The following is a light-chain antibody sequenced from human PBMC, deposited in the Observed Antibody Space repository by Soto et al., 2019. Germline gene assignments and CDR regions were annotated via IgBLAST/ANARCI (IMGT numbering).Light chain of an antibody. CDR3: QQYDNLPFT. V-gene: IGKV1-33*01. CDR2: DAS. CDR1: QDISNY. J-gene: IGKJ4*01. Sequence: DIQMTQSPSSLSASVGDRVTITCQASQDISNYLNWYQQKPGKAPKFLIYDASNLEKGVPSRFSGSGSGTDFTFTISSLQTEDIATYYCQQYDNLPFTFGGGTKVEIK.